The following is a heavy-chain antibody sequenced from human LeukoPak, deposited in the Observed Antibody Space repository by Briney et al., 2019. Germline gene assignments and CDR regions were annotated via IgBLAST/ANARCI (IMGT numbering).Heavy chain of an antibody. D-gene: IGHD2-15*01. V-gene: IGHV4-4*07. Sequence: SETLSLTCTVSGGSINNYFWSWIRQPAGKGLECLGRIHTSGTSNYNPSLNSRVTMSLDTSHNRFSLKLTSVTAADTAIYYCARFSFSGDSWYPEDSGGQGTLVTVSS. CDR1: GGSINNYF. CDR3: ARFSFSGDSWYPEDS. CDR2: IHTSGTS. J-gene: IGHJ4*02.